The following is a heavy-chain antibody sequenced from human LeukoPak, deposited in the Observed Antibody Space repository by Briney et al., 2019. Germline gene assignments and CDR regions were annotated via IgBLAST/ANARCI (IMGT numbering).Heavy chain of an antibody. Sequence: SETLSLTCAVYGGSFSGYYWSWIRQPPGKGLEWIGEINHSGSTNYNPSLKSRVTISVDTSKNQFSLKLSSVTAADTAVYYCARKRVVKHRGAFDIWGQGTVVTVSS. V-gene: IGHV4-34*01. CDR3: ARKRVVKHRGAFDI. CDR2: INHSGST. D-gene: IGHD3-22*01. CDR1: GGSFSGYY. J-gene: IGHJ3*02.